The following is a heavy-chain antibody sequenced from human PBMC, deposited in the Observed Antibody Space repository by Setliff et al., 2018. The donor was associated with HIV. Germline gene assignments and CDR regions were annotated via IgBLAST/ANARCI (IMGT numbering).Heavy chain of an antibody. Sequence: SETLSLTCAVSGGCISSTNWWNWVRQPPGKVLEWIGEIYNGGSTNYNPSLKSRVTISVDKSMNQFSLKLSSVTAADTAVYYCARDWGMDRGGGSMDVWGKGTTVTVSS. CDR1: GGCISSTNW. CDR3: ARDWGMDRGGGSMDV. J-gene: IGHJ6*03. CDR2: IYNGGST. D-gene: IGHD3-10*01. V-gene: IGHV4-4*02.